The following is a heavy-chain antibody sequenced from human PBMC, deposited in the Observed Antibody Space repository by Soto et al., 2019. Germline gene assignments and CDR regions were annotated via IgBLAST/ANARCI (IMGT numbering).Heavy chain of an antibody. CDR3: ARARGYSGYDQYYFDY. CDR1: GGSFSGYY. J-gene: IGHJ4*02. V-gene: IGHV4-34*01. D-gene: IGHD5-12*01. CDR2: INHSGST. Sequence: ASETLSLTCAVYGGSFSGYYWSWIRQPPGEGLGWIGEINHSGSTNYNPSLKSRVTISVDTSKNQFSLKLSSVTAADTAVYYCARARGYSGYDQYYFDYWGEGTLVTVSS.